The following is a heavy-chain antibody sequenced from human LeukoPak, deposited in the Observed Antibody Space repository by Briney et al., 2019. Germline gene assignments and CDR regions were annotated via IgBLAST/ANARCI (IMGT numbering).Heavy chain of an antibody. V-gene: IGHV1-18*01. CDR2: ISAYNGNT. J-gene: IGHJ6*02. D-gene: IGHD4-17*01. Sequence: GASVKVSCKASGYTFTSYGISWVRQAPGQGLEWMGWISAYNGNTNYAQKLQGRVTMTTDTSTSTAYMELRSLRSDDTAVYYCVSLGEDYYYYGMDVWGQGTTVTVSS. CDR1: GYTFTSYG. CDR3: VSLGEDYYYYGMDV.